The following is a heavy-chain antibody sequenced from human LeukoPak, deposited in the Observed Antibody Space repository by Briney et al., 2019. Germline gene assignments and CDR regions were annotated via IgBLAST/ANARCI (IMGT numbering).Heavy chain of an antibody. Sequence: SETLSLTCTVSGGSISSYYWSWIRQPPGKGLEWIGYIYYSGSTNYNPSLKSRVTISVDTSKNQFSLKLSSVTAADTAVSYCARETYYYDSSGYLFDYWGQGTLVTVSS. V-gene: IGHV4-59*01. D-gene: IGHD3-22*01. J-gene: IGHJ4*02. CDR1: GGSISSYY. CDR3: ARETYYYDSSGYLFDY. CDR2: IYYSGST.